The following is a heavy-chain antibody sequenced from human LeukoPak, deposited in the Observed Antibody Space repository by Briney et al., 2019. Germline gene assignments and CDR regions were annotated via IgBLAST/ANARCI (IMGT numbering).Heavy chain of an antibody. CDR1: GFTFSIYA. J-gene: IGHJ4*02. CDR3: AKDRVQWTTGYYFAS. V-gene: IGHV3-33*06. CDR2: IWYDGATI. D-gene: IGHD4-17*01. Sequence: GGSLRLSCAASGFTFSIYAMHWVRQAPGKGPEGVAVIWYDGATIYYPDSVKGRFTISRDNSQNTLYLQMNSLRVEDTAVYYCAKDRVQWTTGYYFASWGQGTLVTVSS.